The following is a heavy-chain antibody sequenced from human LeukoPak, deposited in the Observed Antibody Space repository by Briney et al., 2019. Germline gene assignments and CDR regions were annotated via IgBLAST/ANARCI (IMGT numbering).Heavy chain of an antibody. V-gene: IGHV4-39*07. D-gene: IGHD3-10*01. Sequence: SETLSLTCTVSGGSISSSSYYWGWIRQPPGKGLEWIGSIYYSGSTYYNPSLKSRVTISVDTSKNQFSLKLSSVTAADTAVYYCARGTRAGSYYSDYWGQGTLVSVSS. CDR3: ARGTRAGSYYSDY. CDR1: GGSISSSSYY. J-gene: IGHJ4*02. CDR2: IYYSGST.